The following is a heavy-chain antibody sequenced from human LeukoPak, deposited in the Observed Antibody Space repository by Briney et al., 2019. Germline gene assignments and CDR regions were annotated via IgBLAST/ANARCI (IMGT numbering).Heavy chain of an antibody. Sequence: SETLSLTCTVSGGSISSYYWSWIRQPPGKGLEWIGYIYYSGSTNYNPSLKSRVTISVDTSKNQFSLKLSSVTAADTAVYYCARPRYGSLDYWGQGTLVTVSS. J-gene: IGHJ4*02. CDR3: ARPRYGSLDY. D-gene: IGHD2-15*01. CDR2: IYYSGST. V-gene: IGHV4-59*12. CDR1: GGSISSYY.